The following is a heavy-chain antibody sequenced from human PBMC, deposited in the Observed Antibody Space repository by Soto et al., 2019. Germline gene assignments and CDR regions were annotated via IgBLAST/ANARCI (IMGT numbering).Heavy chain of an antibody. CDR3: ASRYGWSFDY. D-gene: IGHD6-19*01. Sequence: QVQLQESGPGLVKPSETLSLTCTVSGGSMSSYYWRWIRQPPGKGLEWVGYIYYSGSTNFNPSRKIRVTLSLDTATNRFTLKLDSVTAADTVVYCSASRYGWSFDYWGQGALVTVSS. V-gene: IGHV4-59*08. J-gene: IGHJ4*02. CDR1: GGSMSSYY. CDR2: IYYSGST.